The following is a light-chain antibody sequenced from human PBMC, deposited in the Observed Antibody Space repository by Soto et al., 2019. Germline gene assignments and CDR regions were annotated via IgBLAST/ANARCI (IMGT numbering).Light chain of an antibody. CDR2: LNSDGSL. CDR3: QTWDTGIRV. CDR1: SGPSSYA. Sequence: QLVLTQSPSASASLGASVKLTCTLSSGPSSYAIAWHQQQPGKGPRYLMKLNSDGSLTKGDGIPDRFSGSRSGAERYLTISSLQSEDEADYYCQTWDTGIRVFGGGTQLTVL. J-gene: IGLJ3*02. V-gene: IGLV4-69*01.